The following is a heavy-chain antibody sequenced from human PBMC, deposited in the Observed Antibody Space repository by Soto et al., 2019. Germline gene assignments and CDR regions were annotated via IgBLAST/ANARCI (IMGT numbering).Heavy chain of an antibody. CDR1: GGSVSSGSYY. J-gene: IGHJ4*02. V-gene: IGHV4-61*01. CDR2: IYYSGST. D-gene: IGHD6-19*01. Sequence: SETLSLTCTVSGGSVSSGSYYWSWIRQPPGKGLEWIGYIYYSGSTNYNPSLKSRVTISVDTSKNQFSLKLSSVTAADTAVYYRGGSGWYGDYWGQGTLVTVSS. CDR3: GGSGWYGDY.